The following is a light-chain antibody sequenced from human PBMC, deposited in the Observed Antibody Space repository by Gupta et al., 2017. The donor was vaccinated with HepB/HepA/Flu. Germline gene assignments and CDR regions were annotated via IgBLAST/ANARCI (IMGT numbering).Light chain of an antibody. Sequence: EIVLTQSPGTLSLSPGERATLSCRASQSVSSSYLAWYQQKPGQAPRLLIYGASSRATGIPDRFSGSGSGTEFTLTISRREPEDFAVYYCQQYCSSPQTFGQGTKVEIK. CDR2: GAS. CDR3: QQYCSSPQT. V-gene: IGKV3-20*01. J-gene: IGKJ1*01. CDR1: QSVSSSY.